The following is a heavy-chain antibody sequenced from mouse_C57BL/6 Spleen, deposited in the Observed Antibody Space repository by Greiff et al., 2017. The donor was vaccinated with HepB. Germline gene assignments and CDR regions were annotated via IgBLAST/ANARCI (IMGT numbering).Heavy chain of an antibody. J-gene: IGHJ3*01. CDR2: ISSGSSTI. CDR1: GFTFSDYG. D-gene: IGHD2-3*01. V-gene: IGHV5-17*01. CDR3: AKRDGYWFAY. Sequence: EVKLMESGGGLVKPGGSLKLSCAASGFTFSDYGMHWVRQAPEKGLEWVAYISSGSSTIYYADTVKGRFTISRDNAKNTLFLQMTSLRSEDTAMYYCAKRDGYWFAYWGQGTLVTVSA.